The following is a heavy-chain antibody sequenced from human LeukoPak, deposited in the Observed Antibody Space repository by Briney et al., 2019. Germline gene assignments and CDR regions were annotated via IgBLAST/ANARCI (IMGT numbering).Heavy chain of an antibody. Sequence: GGSLRLSCEASGFTFSDCWMSWIRQTPGKGLEWVANIKDDGSEIYYVDSVTGRFTISRDNAKNSLYLQMNSLRAEDTAVYYCVRRGNRWGDYWGQGTLVTVSS. D-gene: IGHD3-16*01. CDR3: VRRGNRWGDY. J-gene: IGHJ4*02. CDR2: IKDDGSEI. CDR1: GFTFSDCW. V-gene: IGHV3-7*01.